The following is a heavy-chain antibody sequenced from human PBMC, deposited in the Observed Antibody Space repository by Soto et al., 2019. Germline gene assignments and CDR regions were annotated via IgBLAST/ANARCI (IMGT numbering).Heavy chain of an antibody. D-gene: IGHD1-26*01. CDR1: GGSISSGGYY. Sequence: SETLSLTCTVSGGSISSGGYYWSWIRQHPGKGLEWIGYIYYSGSTYYNPSLKSRVTISVDTSKNQFSLKLSSVTAADTAVYYCASGPRRELLPFDYWGQGTLVTVSS. CDR3: ASGPRRELLPFDY. J-gene: IGHJ4*02. V-gene: IGHV4-31*03. CDR2: IYYSGST.